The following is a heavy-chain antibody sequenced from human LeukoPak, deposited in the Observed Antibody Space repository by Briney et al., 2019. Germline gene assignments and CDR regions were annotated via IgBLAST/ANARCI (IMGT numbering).Heavy chain of an antibody. CDR1: GFTFSSYG. D-gene: IGHD6-13*01. V-gene: IGHV3-23*01. J-gene: IGHJ6*03. CDR3: ARDPRSRRAAGTRYFYYYMDV. CDR2: ISGSGGST. Sequence: GGSLRLSCAASGFTFSSYGMSWVRQAPGKGLEWVSAISGSGGSTYYADSVKGRFTISRDNSKNTLYLQMNSLRAEDTAVYYCARDPRSRRAAGTRYFYYYMDVWGKGTTVTVSS.